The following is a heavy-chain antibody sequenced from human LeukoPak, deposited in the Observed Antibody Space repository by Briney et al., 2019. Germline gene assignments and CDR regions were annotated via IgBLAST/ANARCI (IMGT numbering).Heavy chain of an antibody. CDR2: ISGSGTTT. Sequence: PGGSLRLSCAASGFTFSSYSMNWVRQAPGKGLEWVSAISGSGTTTDYADSVKGRFTISRDNSKNTLYLQMNSLRAEDTAIYYCAKDGDYYDTSGYYSGWGQGTLVTVSS. J-gene: IGHJ1*01. D-gene: IGHD3-22*01. CDR3: AKDGDYYDTSGYYSG. CDR1: GFTFSSYS. V-gene: IGHV3-23*01.